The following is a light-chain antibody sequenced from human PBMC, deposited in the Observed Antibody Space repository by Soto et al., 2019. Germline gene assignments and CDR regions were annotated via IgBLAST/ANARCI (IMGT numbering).Light chain of an antibody. Sequence: EIVMTQSPATLSVSAWERAHLXYRASQSISSNLAWYRQKPGQAPRLLIYAASTRATGIPARFSGSGSGTEFTLTISTLQSEDFAVYYCQQYNNWPQITFGQGTRLEIK. J-gene: IGKJ5*01. V-gene: IGKV3-15*01. CDR2: AAS. CDR1: QSISSN. CDR3: QQYNNWPQIT.